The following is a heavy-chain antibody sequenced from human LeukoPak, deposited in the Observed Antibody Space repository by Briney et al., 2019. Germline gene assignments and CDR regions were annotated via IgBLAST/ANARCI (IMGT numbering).Heavy chain of an antibody. Sequence: PGGSLRLSCTTSGFTFGDYGMSWVRQAPGKGLEWDTYISSSGSTIYYADSVKGRFTISRDNAKNSLYLQMNSLRAEDTAVYYCAELGITMIGGVWGKGTTVTISS. V-gene: IGHV3-48*03. CDR1: GFTFGDYG. J-gene: IGHJ6*04. CDR2: ISSSGSTI. CDR3: AELGITMIGGV. D-gene: IGHD3-10*02.